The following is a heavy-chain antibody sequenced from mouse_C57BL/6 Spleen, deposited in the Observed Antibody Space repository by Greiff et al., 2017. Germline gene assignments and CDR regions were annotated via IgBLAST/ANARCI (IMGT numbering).Heavy chain of an antibody. J-gene: IGHJ2*01. CDR1: GYSFTGYY. Sequence: EVQLQQSGPELVKPGASVKISCKASGYSFTGYYMNWVKQSPEKSLEWIGVINPSTGGTTYNQKFKTKATLTVDKSSSTAYMQLKSLTSEDSAVYYCATFPGYSNNYFDYWGQGTTLTVSS. V-gene: IGHV1-42*01. CDR3: ATFPGYSNNYFDY. CDR2: INPSTGGT. D-gene: IGHD2-5*01.